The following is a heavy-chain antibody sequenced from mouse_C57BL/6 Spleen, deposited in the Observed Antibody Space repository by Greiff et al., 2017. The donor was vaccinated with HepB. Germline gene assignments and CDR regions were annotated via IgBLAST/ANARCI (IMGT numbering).Heavy chain of an antibody. V-gene: IGHV1-64*01. CDR1: GYTFTSYW. CDR3: ARYDYDRGNFDY. J-gene: IGHJ2*01. CDR2: IHPNSGST. Sequence: QVQLQQPGAELVKPGASVKLSCKASGYTFTSYWMHWVKQRPGQGLEWIGMIHPNSGSTNYNEKFKSKATLTVDKSSSTAYMQLSSLTSEDSAVYYCARYDYDRGNFDYWGQGTTLTVSS. D-gene: IGHD2-4*01.